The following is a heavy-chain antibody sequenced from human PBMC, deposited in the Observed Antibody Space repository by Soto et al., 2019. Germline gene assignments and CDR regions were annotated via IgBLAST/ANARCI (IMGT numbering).Heavy chain of an antibody. CDR3: ARGSPGYCSSPSCQRYYYYYYMDV. D-gene: IGHD2-2*03. J-gene: IGHJ6*03. V-gene: IGHV1-8*01. CDR2: MNPNSGNT. Sequence: QVQLVQSGAEVKKPGASVKVSCKASGYTFTSYDINWVRQATGQGLEWMGWMNPNSGNTGYAQKFQGRVTMTRNTSISTAYMELSSLRSEDTAVYYCARGSPGYCSSPSCQRYYYYYYMDVWGKGTTVTVSS. CDR1: GYTFTSYD.